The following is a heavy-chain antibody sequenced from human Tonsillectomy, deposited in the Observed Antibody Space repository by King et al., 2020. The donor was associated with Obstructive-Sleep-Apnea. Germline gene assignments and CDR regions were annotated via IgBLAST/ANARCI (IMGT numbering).Heavy chain of an antibody. V-gene: IGHV1-69*12. Sequence: QLVQSGAEVKKPGSSVKVSCKASGGTFSSYAISWVRQAPGQGLEWMGGIIPIFGTANYAQKFQGRVTITADESTSTAYMVLSSLRSEDTAVYYCARGPYYYGSGSYYQAFDYWGQGTLVTVSS. J-gene: IGHJ4*02. D-gene: IGHD3-10*01. CDR2: IIPIFGTA. CDR1: GGTFSSYA. CDR3: ARGPYYYGSGSYYQAFDY.